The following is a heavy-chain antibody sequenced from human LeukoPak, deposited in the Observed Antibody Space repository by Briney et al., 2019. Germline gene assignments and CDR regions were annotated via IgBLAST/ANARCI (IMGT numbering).Heavy chain of an antibody. CDR2: IVVGSGNT. Sequence: SVKVSCKASGFTLPSSAVQWVRQARGQRLEWIGWIVVGSGNTNYAQKFQERVTITRDMSTSTAYMELSSLRSEDTAVYYCAAPSRIQLDYWGQGTLVTVSS. V-gene: IGHV1-58*01. D-gene: IGHD5-18*01. CDR3: AAPSRIQLDY. CDR1: GFTLPSSA. J-gene: IGHJ4*02.